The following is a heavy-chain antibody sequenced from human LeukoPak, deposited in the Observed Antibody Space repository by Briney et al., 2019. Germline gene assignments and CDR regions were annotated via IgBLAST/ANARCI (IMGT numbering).Heavy chain of an antibody. V-gene: IGHV4-4*07. CDR3: ARVEYYYDSSGYGGNWFDP. CDR1: GGSISGYY. D-gene: IGHD3-22*01. CDR2: IYTSGSA. Sequence: PSETLSLTCTVSGGSISGYYWSWIRQPAGKGLEWIGRIYTSGSANYNPSLKSRVTMSVDTSKNQFSLKLSSVTAADTAVYYCARVEYYYDSSGYGGNWFDPWGQGTLVTVSS. J-gene: IGHJ5*02.